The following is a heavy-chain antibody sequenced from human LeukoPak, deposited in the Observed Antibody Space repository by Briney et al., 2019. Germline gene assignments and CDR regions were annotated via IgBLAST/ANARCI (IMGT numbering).Heavy chain of an antibody. CDR2: IYPGDSDT. J-gene: IGHJ5*02. Sequence: GESLKISCKGSGYSFTSYWIGWVRQMPGKGLEWMGIIYPGDSDTRYSPSFQGQVTISADKSINTAYLQWSSLKASDSAMYYCARRDDSSRDWFDPWGQGTLVTVSS. CDR1: GYSFTSYW. D-gene: IGHD3-22*01. V-gene: IGHV5-51*01. CDR3: ARRDDSSRDWFDP.